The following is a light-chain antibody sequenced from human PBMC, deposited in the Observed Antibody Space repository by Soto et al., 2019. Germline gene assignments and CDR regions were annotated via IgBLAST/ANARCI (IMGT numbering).Light chain of an antibody. V-gene: IGKV1-33*01. CDR2: DAS. CDR3: QQLNGYPPT. CDR1: QDISNY. J-gene: IGKJ1*01. Sequence: DIQMTQSPSSLSASVGDRVTITCQSSQDISNYLNWYQQKPGKAPKLLIYDASNLDTGVPSRFSGSGSATEFTLTISSLPPEDFGNYYCQQLNGYPPTFGQGTKLEIK.